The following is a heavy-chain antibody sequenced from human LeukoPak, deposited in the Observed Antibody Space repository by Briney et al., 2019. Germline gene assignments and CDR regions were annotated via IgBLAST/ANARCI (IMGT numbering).Heavy chain of an antibody. CDR2: ISAYNGNR. CDR3: AVWSGYHQPFDY. J-gene: IGHJ4*02. Sequence: GASVKVSCKASGYTFTRYGITWVRQAPGQGLEWMGWISAYNGNRNDAQKLQGRVTMTTDTSTSTAYMELRSLRSDDTAVYYCAVWSGYHQPFDYWGQGTLVTVSS. V-gene: IGHV1-18*01. D-gene: IGHD3-3*01. CDR1: GYTFTRYG.